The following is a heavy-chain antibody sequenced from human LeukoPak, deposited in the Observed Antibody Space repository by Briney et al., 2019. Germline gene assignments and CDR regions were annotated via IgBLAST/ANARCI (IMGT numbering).Heavy chain of an antibody. CDR1: GFTFSSYG. Sequence: GGSLRLSCAASGFTFSSYGMHWVRQAPGKGLEWVAVIWYGGSNKYYADSVKGRFTISRDNSKNTLYLQMNSLRAEDTAVYYCAKDSLPRGWLHYFDYWGQGTLVTLSS. V-gene: IGHV3-30*02. D-gene: IGHD5-24*01. CDR2: IWYGGSNK. J-gene: IGHJ4*02. CDR3: AKDSLPRGWLHYFDY.